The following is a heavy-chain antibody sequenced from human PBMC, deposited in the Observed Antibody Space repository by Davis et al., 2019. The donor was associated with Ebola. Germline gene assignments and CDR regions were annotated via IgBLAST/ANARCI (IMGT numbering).Heavy chain of an antibody. V-gene: IGHV5-10-1*01. CDR1: GYSFTSYW. D-gene: IGHD2-2*01. CDR3: ARLRISTSSYYYGMDV. Sequence: GESLKISCKGSGYSFTSYWIGWVRQMPGKGLEWMGRIDPSDSYINYSPSFQGHVTISTDKSISTAYLQWSSLKASDTAMYYCARLRISTSSYYYGMDVWGQGTTVTVSS. CDR2: IDPSDSYI. J-gene: IGHJ6*02.